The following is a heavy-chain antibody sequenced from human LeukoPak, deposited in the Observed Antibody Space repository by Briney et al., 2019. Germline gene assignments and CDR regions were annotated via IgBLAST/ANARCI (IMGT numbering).Heavy chain of an antibody. CDR2: INPSGGST. D-gene: IGHD2-2*01. J-gene: IGHJ6*02. Sequence: GASVKVSCKASGYTFTSYYMHWVRQAPGQGLEWMGIINPSGGSTSYAQKFQGRVTMTRDTSTSTVYMELSSLRSEDTAVYYCARGLAVVPAAMRSYYYGMDVWGQGTTVTVSS. CDR3: ARGLAVVPAAMRSYYYGMDV. CDR1: GYTFTSYY. V-gene: IGHV1-46*01.